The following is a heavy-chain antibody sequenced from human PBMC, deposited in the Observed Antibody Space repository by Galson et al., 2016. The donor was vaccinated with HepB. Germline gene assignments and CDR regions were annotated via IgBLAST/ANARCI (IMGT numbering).Heavy chain of an antibody. Sequence: ETLSLTCSISGGSISSFYWSWIRQTPGKGLEWLGYINYSWNTYYNPSLKSRVTMYVDTPKNQFSLKLNSVTAANTAVHYCARRSTNYYFGMDVWGQGTTVTVSS. V-gene: IGHV4-59*08. CDR3: ARRSTNYYFGMDV. CDR2: INYSWNT. J-gene: IGHJ6*02. CDR1: GGSISSFY.